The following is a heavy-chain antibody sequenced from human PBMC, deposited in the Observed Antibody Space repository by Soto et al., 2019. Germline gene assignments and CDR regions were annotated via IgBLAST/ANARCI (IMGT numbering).Heavy chain of an antibody. J-gene: IGHJ6*02. CDR1: GFTFSSYA. CDR3: VGAADYGMDV. D-gene: IGHD6-13*01. Sequence: PGGSLRLSCAASGFTFSSYAMHWVRQAPGKGLEWVAVISYDGSNKYCADSVKGRFTISRDNSKNTLYLQMNSLRAEDTAVYYCVGAADYGMDVWGQGTTVTVSS. CDR2: ISYDGSNK. V-gene: IGHV3-30-3*01.